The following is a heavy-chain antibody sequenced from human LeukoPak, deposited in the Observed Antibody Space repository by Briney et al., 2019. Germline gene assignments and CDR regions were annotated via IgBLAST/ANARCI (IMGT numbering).Heavy chain of an antibody. J-gene: IGHJ5*02. Sequence: PSETLSLACTVSGASISSSTYYWGWIRQPPGKGLEWIGSVYYSGNTYYNPSLKSRVTISVDTSKNQFSLKLSSVTAADTAVYYCARGRGEGRRISLVRGVRAPSYNWFDPWGHGTLVTVSS. V-gene: IGHV4-39*07. CDR3: ARGRGEGRRISLVRGVRAPSYNWFDP. CDR1: GASISSSTYY. D-gene: IGHD3-10*01. CDR2: VYYSGNT.